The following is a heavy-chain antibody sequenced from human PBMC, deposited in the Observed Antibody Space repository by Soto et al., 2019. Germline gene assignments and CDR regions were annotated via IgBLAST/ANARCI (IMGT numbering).Heavy chain of an antibody. D-gene: IGHD3-22*01. CDR3: ARDRRVGYDSSGYYY. V-gene: IGHV3-7*01. Sequence: EVQLVESGGGLVQPGGSLRLSCAASGFTFSSYWMSWVRQAPGKGLEWVANIKQDGSEKYYVDSVKGRFTISRDNAKNSLYLQMNSLRAEDTAVYYCARDRRVGYDSSGYYYWGQGTLVTVSS. CDR2: IKQDGSEK. CDR1: GFTFSSYW. J-gene: IGHJ4*02.